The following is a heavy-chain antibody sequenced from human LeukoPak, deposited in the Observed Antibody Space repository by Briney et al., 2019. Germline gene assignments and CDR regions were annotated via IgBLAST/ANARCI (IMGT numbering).Heavy chain of an antibody. CDR2: IYYSGST. D-gene: IGHD6-13*01. Sequence: SETLSLTCTVSGGSISSSSYYWGWLRQPPGKGLEWIGSIYYSGSTYYNPSLKSRVTISVDTSKNQFSLKLSSVTAADTAVYYCASGGQQPVQGDYWGQGTLVTVSS. V-gene: IGHV4-39*01. CDR3: ASGGQQPVQGDY. CDR1: GGSISSSSYY. J-gene: IGHJ4*02.